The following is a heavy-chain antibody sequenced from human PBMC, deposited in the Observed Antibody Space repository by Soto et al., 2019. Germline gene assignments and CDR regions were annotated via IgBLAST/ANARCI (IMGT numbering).Heavy chain of an antibody. CDR3: ARAVVPAANDAFDI. CDR1: GYTFTSYG. V-gene: IGHV1-8*01. Sequence: ASVKVSCKASGYTFTSYGINWVRQATGQGLEWMGWMNPNSGNTGYAQKFQGRVTMTRNTSISTAYMELSSLRSEDTAVYYCARAVVPAANDAFDIWGQGTMVTVSS. CDR2: MNPNSGNT. J-gene: IGHJ3*02. D-gene: IGHD2-2*01.